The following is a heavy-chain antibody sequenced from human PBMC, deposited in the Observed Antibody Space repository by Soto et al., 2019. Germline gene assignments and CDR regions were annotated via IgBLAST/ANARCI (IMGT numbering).Heavy chain of an antibody. CDR3: AKDRNPSSWFSWGFDY. Sequence: GGSLRLSCAASGFTFSSYAMSWVRQAPGKGLEWVSAISGSGGSTYYADSVKGRFTISRDNSKNTLYLQMNSLRAEDTAVYYCAKDRNPSSWFSWGFDYWGQGTLVTVSS. D-gene: IGHD6-13*01. CDR2: ISGSGGST. V-gene: IGHV3-23*01. J-gene: IGHJ4*02. CDR1: GFTFSSYA.